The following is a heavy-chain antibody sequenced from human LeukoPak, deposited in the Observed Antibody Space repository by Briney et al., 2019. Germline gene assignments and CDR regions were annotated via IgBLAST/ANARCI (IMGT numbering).Heavy chain of an antibody. J-gene: IGHJ3*02. CDR2: IYYSGST. CDR1: GGSIISGGYY. Sequence: PSQTLSLTCTVSGGSIISGGYYWSWIRQHPGKGLEWIGYIYYSGSTYYSPSLKSRVIISVDTSKKQFSLKLSSLTAADTAVYYCARAPPTIAVAGSAFDIWGQGTVVTVSS. D-gene: IGHD6-19*01. V-gene: IGHV4-31*03. CDR3: ARAPPTIAVAGSAFDI.